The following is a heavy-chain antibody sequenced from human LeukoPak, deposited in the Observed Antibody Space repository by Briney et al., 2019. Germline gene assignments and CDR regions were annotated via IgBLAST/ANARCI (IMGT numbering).Heavy chain of an antibody. CDR1: GFAFXSYA. J-gene: IGHJ4*02. D-gene: IGHD5-18*01. CDR2: ISGSGGST. Sequence: LXLSXXXXGFAFXSYAMSWVRQAPGKGLEWVSAISGSGGSTYYADSVKGRFTISRDNSKNTLYLQMNSLRAEDTAVYYCAKDQRGIQLWSDYWGQGTLVTVSS. CDR3: AKDQRGIQLWSDY. V-gene: IGHV3-23*01.